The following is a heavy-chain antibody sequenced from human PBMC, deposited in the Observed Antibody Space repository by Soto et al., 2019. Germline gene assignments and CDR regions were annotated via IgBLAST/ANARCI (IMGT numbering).Heavy chain of an antibody. Sequence: SETLSLTCTVSGGSVSSYYWSWIRQSPGKGLEWIGYIYYSGSTKYKPSLKSRVTISVDTSRNQVSLKLSSVTAADSAVYFCARARYQLLHPYYYGMDVWGQGTTVTVSS. CDR3: ARARYQLLHPYYYGMDV. CDR2: IYYSGST. J-gene: IGHJ6*02. V-gene: IGHV4-59*02. D-gene: IGHD2-2*01. CDR1: GGSVSSYY.